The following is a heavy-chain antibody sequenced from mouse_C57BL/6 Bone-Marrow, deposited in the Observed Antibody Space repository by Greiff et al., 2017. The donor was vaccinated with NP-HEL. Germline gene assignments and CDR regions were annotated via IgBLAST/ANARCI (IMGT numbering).Heavy chain of an antibody. Sequence: VQLQQSVAELVRPGASVKLSCTASGFTIKNTYMHWVKQRPEQGLEWIGRIDPANGNTKYAPKFQGKATITADTSSNTAYLQLSSLTSEDTAIYYCASFDYAWFAYWGQGTLVTVSA. CDR2: IDPANGNT. CDR3: ASFDYAWFAY. V-gene: IGHV14-3*01. J-gene: IGHJ3*01. D-gene: IGHD2-4*01. CDR1: GFTIKNTY.